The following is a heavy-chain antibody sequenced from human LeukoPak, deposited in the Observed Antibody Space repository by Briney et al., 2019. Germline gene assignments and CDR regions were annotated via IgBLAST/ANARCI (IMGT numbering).Heavy chain of an antibody. D-gene: IGHD3-10*01. CDR2: INPSGGST. J-gene: IGHJ3*02. CDR3: ARATMVRGADDAFDI. V-gene: IGHV1-46*01. CDR1: GYTFTSYY. Sequence: GASVKVSCKASGYTFTSYYMHWVRQAPGQGLEWMGIINPSGGSTSHAQKFQGRVTMTRDTSTSTVYMELSSLRSEDTAVYYCARATMVRGADDAFDIWGQGTMVTVSS.